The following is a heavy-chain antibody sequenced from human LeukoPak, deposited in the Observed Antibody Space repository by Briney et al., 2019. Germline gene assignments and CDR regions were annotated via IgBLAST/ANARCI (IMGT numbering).Heavy chain of an antibody. CDR1: GFTLSSYW. Sequence: GGSLRLSCATSGFTLSSYWMHWVRQVPGKGLEWLSRINNDGVSTSYADSVKGRFTISRDNAKNTLYLRMNSLRAEDTAVYYCAKDLWEYNILTGYFNAPSFDYWGQGTLVTVSS. V-gene: IGHV3-74*01. D-gene: IGHD3-9*01. J-gene: IGHJ4*02. CDR3: AKDLWEYNILTGYFNAPSFDY. CDR2: INNDGVST.